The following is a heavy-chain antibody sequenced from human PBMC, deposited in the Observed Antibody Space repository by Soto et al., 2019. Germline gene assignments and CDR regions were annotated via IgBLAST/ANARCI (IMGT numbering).Heavy chain of an antibody. CDR2: ISDSDGRT. D-gene: IGHD1-1*01. Sequence: EGQILESGGGLVQPGGSLRLSCVASGFTFSTSAMNWVRQAPGKGPEWVSIISDSDGRTYYADSVKGRFTISRDNSRNTLFPDMNSLRAEDTAVYYCAKSLNINWKNWFDLWGQGTLVTVSA. J-gene: IGHJ5*02. CDR3: AKSLNINWKNWFDL. CDR1: GFTFSTSA. V-gene: IGHV3-23*01.